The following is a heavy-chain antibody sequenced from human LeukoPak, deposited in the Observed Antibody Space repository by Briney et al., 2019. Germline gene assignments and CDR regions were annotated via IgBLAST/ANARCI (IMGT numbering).Heavy chain of an antibody. D-gene: IGHD5-24*01. CDR3: ARMVVATIKNYYYYMDD. Sequence: SGPTLVNPTQTLTLTCTFSGFSLSTSGMSVNWIRQPPGKALERLARIDWDDDKFYNSSLKTRLSISKDTSKNQVVLTMTNMDPVDTATYYFARMVVATIKNYYYYMDDWGQGTTVIISS. CDR2: IDWDDDK. J-gene: IGHJ6*02. V-gene: IGHV2-70*17. CDR1: GFSLSTSGMS.